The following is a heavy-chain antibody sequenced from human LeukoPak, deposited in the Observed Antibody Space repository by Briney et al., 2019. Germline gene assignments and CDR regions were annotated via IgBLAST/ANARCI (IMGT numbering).Heavy chain of an antibody. CDR3: ARDPYYYDSSGYAPFDY. CDR1: GGSFSGYY. CDR2: INHSGST. D-gene: IGHD3-22*01. J-gene: IGHJ4*02. V-gene: IGHV4-34*01. Sequence: SETLSLTCAVYGGSFSGYYWSWIRQPPGKGLEWIGEINHSGSTNYNPSLKSRVTISVDTSKNQFSLKLSSVTAADTAVYYCARDPYYYDSSGYAPFDYWGQGTLVTVSS.